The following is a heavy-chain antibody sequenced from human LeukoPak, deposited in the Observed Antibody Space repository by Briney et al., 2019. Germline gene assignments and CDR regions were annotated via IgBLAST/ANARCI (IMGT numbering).Heavy chain of an antibody. CDR2: ISYDGSNK. J-gene: IGHJ3*02. Sequence: GGSLRLSCAASGFTFSSYAMHWVRQAPGKGLEWVAVISYDGSNKYYADSVKGRFTISRDNSKNTLYLQMNSLRAEDTAVYYCARDRHSPLRGGGDAFDIWGQGTMVTVSS. D-gene: IGHD3-10*01. CDR1: GFTFSSYA. V-gene: IGHV3-30-3*01. CDR3: ARDRHSPLRGGGDAFDI.